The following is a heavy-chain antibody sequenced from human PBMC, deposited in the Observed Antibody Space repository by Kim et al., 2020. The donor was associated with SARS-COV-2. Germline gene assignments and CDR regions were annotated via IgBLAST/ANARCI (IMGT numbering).Heavy chain of an antibody. Sequence: GGSLRLSCAASGFSFSTSCMSWVRQAPGKGLEWVSAISLGGGTTYYADSVKGRFTISRDNSKNTLYLQLNSLTADDTGVYYCAKEIRPNDYWGQGTLVTVSS. CDR1: GFSFSTSC. D-gene: IGHD1-1*01. CDR3: AKEIRPNDY. CDR2: ISLGGGTT. V-gene: IGHV3-23*01. J-gene: IGHJ4*02.